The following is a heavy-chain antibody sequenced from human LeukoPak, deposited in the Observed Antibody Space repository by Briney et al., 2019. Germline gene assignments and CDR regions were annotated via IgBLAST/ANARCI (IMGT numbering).Heavy chain of an antibody. J-gene: IGHJ4*02. CDR1: GYTFTGYY. V-gene: IGHV1-2*02. Sequence: ASVKVSCKASGYTFTGYYMHWVRQAPGQGLEWMGWINPNSGGTNYAQKFQGRVTMTRDTSIGTAYMELSRLRSDDTAVYYCARSLYSSSSGPEYWGQGTLVTVSS. D-gene: IGHD6-6*01. CDR2: INPNSGGT. CDR3: ARSLYSSSSGPEY.